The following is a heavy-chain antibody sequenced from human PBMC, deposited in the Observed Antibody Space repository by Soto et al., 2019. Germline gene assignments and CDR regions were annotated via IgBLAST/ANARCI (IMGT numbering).Heavy chain of an antibody. J-gene: IGHJ3*02. Sequence: PLETLSLTCTVSGGSISSADHYWTWIRQPPGKGLEWIGYIYNSGTTYYNPSLKSRVTISIHTSKSQFSLKLSSVTAADTAVYFCARDSSKDYGDSAGDAFDIWGQGTLVTVSS. V-gene: IGHV4-30-4*01. CDR3: ARDSSKDYGDSAGDAFDI. CDR1: GGSISSADHY. D-gene: IGHD4-17*01. CDR2: IYNSGTT.